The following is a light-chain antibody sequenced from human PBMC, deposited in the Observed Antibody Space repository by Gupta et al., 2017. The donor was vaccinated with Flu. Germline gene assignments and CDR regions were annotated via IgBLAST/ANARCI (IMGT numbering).Light chain of an antibody. J-gene: IGKJ2*03. Sequence: DIVVTQSPLSLPVTPGEPASISCRSSQSLLHSHGYNYLHWYLQKPGQSPQLLIYLGSNRASGVPDRCSGSGSGTDFTLKISRVEADDIGVYYCMQALQSPRYSFAQGTKLEI. V-gene: IGKV2-28*01. CDR2: LGS. CDR1: QSLLHSHGYNY. CDR3: MQALQSPRYS.